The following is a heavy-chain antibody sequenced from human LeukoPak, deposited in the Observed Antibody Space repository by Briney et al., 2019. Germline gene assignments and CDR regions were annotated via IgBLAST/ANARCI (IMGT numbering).Heavy chain of an antibody. CDR3: ARASCTGGTCPTFIDF. CDR2: INTDTGNP. Sequence: ASVNVSCKASGYTFTTYAMNWVRQAPGQGLEGMGWINTDTGNPTYAQGFTGRFVFSLDTSVSTAYLQISSLKAEDTAVYYCARASCTGGTCPTFIDFWGQGTLVTVSS. D-gene: IGHD2-15*01. CDR1: GYTFTTYA. V-gene: IGHV7-4-1*02. J-gene: IGHJ4*02.